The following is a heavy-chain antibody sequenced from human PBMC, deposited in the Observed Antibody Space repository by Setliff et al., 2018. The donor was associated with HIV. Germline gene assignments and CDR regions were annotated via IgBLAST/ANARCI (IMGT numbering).Heavy chain of an antibody. D-gene: IGHD5-12*01. J-gene: IGHJ4*02. V-gene: IGHV4-34*01. CDR3: ATLKMATIYRDFDY. CDR2: INHRGST. CDR1: GGSFSGYY. Sequence: SETLSLTCAVPGGSFSGYYWSWIRQPPGKGLEWIGEINHRGSTNCNPSLKSRVSISVDTSKNQFSLKLGSVTAADTAVYYCATLKMATIYRDFDYWGQGTLVTVSS.